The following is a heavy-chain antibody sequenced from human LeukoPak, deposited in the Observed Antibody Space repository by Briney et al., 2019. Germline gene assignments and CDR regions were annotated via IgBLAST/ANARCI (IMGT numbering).Heavy chain of an antibody. CDR2: IRYDGSNK. J-gene: IGHJ5*02. CDR1: GFTFSSYG. Sequence: GGSLRLSCAASGFTFSSYGMHWVRQAPGKGLEWVAFIRYDGSNKYYADSVKGRFTISRDNSKNTLYLQMNSLRAEDTAVYYCAKPLVRGVTIGWFDPWGQGTLVTVSS. V-gene: IGHV3-30*02. D-gene: IGHD3-10*01. CDR3: AKPLVRGVTIGWFDP.